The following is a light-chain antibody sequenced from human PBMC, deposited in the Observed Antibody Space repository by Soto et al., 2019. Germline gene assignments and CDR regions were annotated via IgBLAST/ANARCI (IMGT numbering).Light chain of an antibody. CDR2: DAS. CDR3: QHLSIWSLS. J-gene: IGKJ3*01. CDR1: QGISTY. Sequence: VLTQSQATLPLSPGERAILSCRASQGISTYLAWYQHKPGQAPSLLIYDASDRTTGIPARFSGRGSGTGFTLNFSSLEPEEFAVYYCQHLSIWSLSFGPGTKVDVK. V-gene: IGKV3-11*01.